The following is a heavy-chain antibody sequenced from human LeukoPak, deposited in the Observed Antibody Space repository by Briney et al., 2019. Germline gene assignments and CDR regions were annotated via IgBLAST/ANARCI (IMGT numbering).Heavy chain of an antibody. CDR3: AKAMGVITIFGVVSGYFDY. V-gene: IGHV3-23*01. CDR1: GFTFSSYA. J-gene: IGHJ4*02. Sequence: GGSLRLSCAASGFTFSSYAMSWVRQAPGKGLEWVSAISGSGGSTYYADSVKGRFTISRDNAKNSLYLQMNSLRAEDTALYYCAKAMGVITIFGVVSGYFDYWGQGTLVTVSS. CDR2: ISGSGGST. D-gene: IGHD3-3*01.